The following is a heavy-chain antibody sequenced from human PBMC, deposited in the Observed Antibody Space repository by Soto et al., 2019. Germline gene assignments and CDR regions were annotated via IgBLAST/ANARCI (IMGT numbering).Heavy chain of an antibody. Sequence: QLQLQESGPGLVKPSETLSLTCTVSGGSISSSSYFWGWIRQSPGKGLEWIGSIYYDGSTFYNPSLKSRVTIFVDTSNNQFPLNLSSVTAEATAVFYCARHSATVIMTDTGFDSWGQGTLVTVSA. CDR2: IYYDGST. V-gene: IGHV4-39*01. D-gene: IGHD3-3*01. CDR1: GGSISSSSYF. J-gene: IGHJ4*02. CDR3: ARHSATVIMTDTGFDS.